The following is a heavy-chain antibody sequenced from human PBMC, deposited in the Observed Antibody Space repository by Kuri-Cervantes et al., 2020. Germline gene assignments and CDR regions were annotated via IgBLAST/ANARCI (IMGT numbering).Heavy chain of an antibody. CDR3: ARHDYGVDY. D-gene: IGHD4-17*01. J-gene: IGHJ4*02. Sequence: ESLKISCTVSGGSISSSSYYWGWIRQPPGKGLEWIGSIYYSGSTYYNPSLKSRVTISVDTSKNQFSLKLSSVTAADTAVYYCARHDYGVDYWGQGTLVTRSS. V-gene: IGHV4-39*01. CDR2: IYYSGST. CDR1: GGSISSSSYY.